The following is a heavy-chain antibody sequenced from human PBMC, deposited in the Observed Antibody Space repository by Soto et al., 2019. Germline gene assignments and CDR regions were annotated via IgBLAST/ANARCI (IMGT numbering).Heavy chain of an antibody. V-gene: IGHV1-69*01. Sequence: VQLVQSGAEVRKPGSSVKVSCKASGGDFKNFIIAWVRQAPGHGLEWMGGVIPIFGTPNFVQKFQDRDTITADEATSTTSMELRSLRSEDTAVSYCARVGSCLSSSCRYYGMDVWGQGTTVIVSS. CDR3: ARVGSCLSSSCRYYGMDV. D-gene: IGHD2-2*01. CDR1: GGDFKNFI. J-gene: IGHJ6*02. CDR2: VIPIFGTP.